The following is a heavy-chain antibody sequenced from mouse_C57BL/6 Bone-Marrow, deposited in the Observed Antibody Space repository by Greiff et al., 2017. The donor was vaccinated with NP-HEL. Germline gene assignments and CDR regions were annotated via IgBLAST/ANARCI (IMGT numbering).Heavy chain of an antibody. J-gene: IGHJ4*01. CDR3: ARWVGRYYYAMDY. Sequence: VQLVESGAELVRPGTSVKMSCKASGYTFTNYWIGWAKQRPGHGLEWIGDIYPGGGYTNYNEKFKGKATLTADKSSSTAYMQFSSLTSEDSAIYYCARWVGRYYYAMDYWGQGTSVTVSS. CDR1: GYTFTNYW. V-gene: IGHV1-63*01. CDR2: IYPGGGYT. D-gene: IGHD1-1*02.